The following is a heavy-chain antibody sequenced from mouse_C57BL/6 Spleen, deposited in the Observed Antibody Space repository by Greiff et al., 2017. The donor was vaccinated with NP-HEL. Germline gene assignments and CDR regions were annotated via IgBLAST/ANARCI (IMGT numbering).Heavy chain of an antibody. CDR1: VFTFSDYY. Sequence: EVQLVESEGGLVQPGSSMKLSCTASVFTFSDYYMAWVRQVPEKGLEWVANINYDGSSTYYLDSLKSRFIISRDNAKNILYLQMSSLKSEDTATYYCARAGYGSPYFDYWGQGTTLTVSS. V-gene: IGHV5-16*01. J-gene: IGHJ2*01. CDR3: ARAGYGSPYFDY. D-gene: IGHD1-1*01. CDR2: INYDGSST.